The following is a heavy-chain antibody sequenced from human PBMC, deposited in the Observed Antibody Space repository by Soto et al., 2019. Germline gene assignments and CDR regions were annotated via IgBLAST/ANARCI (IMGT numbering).Heavy chain of an antibody. CDR3: AKNRKDIVVVPAVFS. CDR1: GFTFSSYA. D-gene: IGHD2-2*01. V-gene: IGHV3-23*01. Sequence: PGGSLRLSCAASGFTFSSYAMSWVRQAPGKGLEWVSAISGSGGSTYYADSVKGRFTISRDNSKNTLYLQMNSLRAEDTAVYYCAKNRKDIVVVPAVFSWGQGTLVTVSS. J-gene: IGHJ5*02. CDR2: ISGSGGST.